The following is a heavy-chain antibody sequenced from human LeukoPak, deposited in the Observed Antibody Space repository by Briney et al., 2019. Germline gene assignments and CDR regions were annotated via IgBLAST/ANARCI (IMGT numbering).Heavy chain of an antibody. V-gene: IGHV4-31*03. CDR3: TRVGPIIAGRHTSQRWFDP. CDR1: GGSISSSNYH. D-gene: IGHD2-2*01. CDR2: ILYSGST. J-gene: IGHJ5*02. Sequence: SQTLSLTCTVSGGSISSSNYHWSWVRQHPGKGLEWIGYILYSGSTYSIPSLRSRVTISVDTSKNQFSLKLSSVTAADTAVYYCTRVGPIIAGRHTSQRWFDPWGQGTLVTVSS.